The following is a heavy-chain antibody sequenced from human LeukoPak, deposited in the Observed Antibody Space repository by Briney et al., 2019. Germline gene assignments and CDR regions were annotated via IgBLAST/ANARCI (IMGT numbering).Heavy chain of an antibody. J-gene: IGHJ4*02. V-gene: IGHV3-48*01. D-gene: IGHD2-21*02. CDR2: ISSSSSTI. CDR1: GFTFSSYS. Sequence: GGSLRLSCAASGFTFSSYSMNWVRQAPGKGLEWVSYISSSSSTIYYADSVKGRFTISRDNAKNSLYLQMNSLRAEDTAVYYCARDRGNIVVVTATPIPDYWGQGTLVTVSS. CDR3: ARDRGNIVVVTATPIPDY.